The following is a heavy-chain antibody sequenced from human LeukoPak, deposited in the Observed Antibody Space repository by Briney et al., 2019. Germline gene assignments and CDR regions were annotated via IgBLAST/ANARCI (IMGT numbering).Heavy chain of an antibody. D-gene: IGHD3-3*01. CDR1: GFTFDDYA. CDR3: AKDTPSYYDFWSGFDYYYGMDV. CDR2: ISWNSGSI. Sequence: GGSLRLSCAASGFTFDDYAMHWVRQAPGKSLEWVSGISWNSGSIGYADSVKGRFTISRDNAKNSLYLQMNSLRAEDTALYYCAKDTPSYYDFWSGFDYYYGMDVWGQGTTVTVSS. J-gene: IGHJ6*02. V-gene: IGHV3-9*01.